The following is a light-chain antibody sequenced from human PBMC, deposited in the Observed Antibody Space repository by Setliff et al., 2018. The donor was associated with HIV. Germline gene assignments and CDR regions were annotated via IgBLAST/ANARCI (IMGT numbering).Light chain of an antibody. Sequence: QSVLTQPASVSGSPGQSITISCTGISSDVGGYYSVSWYQQHPGKAPKLMIYDVINRPSGVSNRFSGSRSGNTASLTISGLQVEGEADYYCSSYTTSSTSVFGTGTKVTVL. V-gene: IGLV2-14*03. CDR3: SSYTTSSTSV. CDR2: DVI. CDR1: SSDVGGYYS. J-gene: IGLJ1*01.